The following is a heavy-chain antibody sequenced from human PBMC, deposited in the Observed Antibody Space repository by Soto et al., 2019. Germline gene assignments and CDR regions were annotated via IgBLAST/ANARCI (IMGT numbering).Heavy chain of an antibody. D-gene: IGHD2-15*01. CDR3: AKLDEGGLQYAYYAMVV. Sequence: LRLSCVASGFTFSNYGMHWVRQAPGKGLEWVAVISYDGSNKYYADSVKGRFTISRDNSKNTLYLQMTSLRTEDTALYYCAKLDEGGLQYAYYAMVVWGQGTTVTVSS. CDR1: GFTFSNYG. J-gene: IGHJ6*02. CDR2: ISYDGSNK. V-gene: IGHV3-30*18.